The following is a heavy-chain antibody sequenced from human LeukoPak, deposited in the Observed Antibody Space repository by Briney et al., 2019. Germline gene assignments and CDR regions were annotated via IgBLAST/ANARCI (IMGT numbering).Heavy chain of an antibody. V-gene: IGHV3-66*01. CDR3: ARSSVVVTHGIDL. Sequence: GGSLRLSCAASEFSVGSNYMTWVRQAPGKGLEWVSLIYSGGSTYYADSVKGRFTISRDNSKNTLYLQMNSLRAEDTAVYYCARSSVVVTHGIDLWGRGTLVTVSS. CDR2: IYSGGST. D-gene: IGHD3-22*01. J-gene: IGHJ2*01. CDR1: EFSVGSNY.